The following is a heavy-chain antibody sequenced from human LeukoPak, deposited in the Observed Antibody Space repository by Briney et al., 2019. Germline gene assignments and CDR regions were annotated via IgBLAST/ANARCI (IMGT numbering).Heavy chain of an antibody. J-gene: IGHJ6*02. V-gene: IGHV3-30*04. D-gene: IGHD2-15*01. CDR2: ISYDGSSK. Sequence: GGSLRLSCAASGFTFSSYAMHWVRQAPGKGLEWVAVISYDGSSKYYADSVKGRFTISRDNSKNTLYLQMNSLRAEDTAVYYCARDLLGVSYGMDVWGQGTTVTVSS. CDR1: GFTFSSYA. CDR3: ARDLLGVSYGMDV.